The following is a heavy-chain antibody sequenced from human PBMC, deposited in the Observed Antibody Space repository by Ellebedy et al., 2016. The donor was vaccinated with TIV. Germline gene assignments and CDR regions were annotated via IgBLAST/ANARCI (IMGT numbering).Heavy chain of an antibody. V-gene: IGHV3-21*01. CDR2: ISDSSIYK. Sequence: GESLKISCAVSGFTFSSYSMNWVRQAPGKGLEWVSSISDSSIYKYYADSVKGRFTISRDNSKNTLYLQMNSLRAEDTGIYYCAREAVTRNYYYGMDVWGQGTTVTVFS. CDR3: AREAVTRNYYYGMDV. D-gene: IGHD4-17*01. CDR1: GFTFSSYS. J-gene: IGHJ6*02.